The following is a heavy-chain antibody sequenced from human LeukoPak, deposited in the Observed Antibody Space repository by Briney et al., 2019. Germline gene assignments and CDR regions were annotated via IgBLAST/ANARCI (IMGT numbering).Heavy chain of an antibody. D-gene: IGHD2-15*01. Sequence: SETLSLTCTVSGGSTGSDYWSWIRQPPGKGLEWIAYVYYSGVTSYNPSLKSRVAISIATSKNQFSLNLSSVTAADTAVYYCARLSLHCSGGSCYRGAFDSWGQGTLVTVSS. J-gene: IGHJ4*02. CDR1: GGSTGSDY. V-gene: IGHV4-59*08. CDR2: VYYSGVT. CDR3: ARLSLHCSGGSCYRGAFDS.